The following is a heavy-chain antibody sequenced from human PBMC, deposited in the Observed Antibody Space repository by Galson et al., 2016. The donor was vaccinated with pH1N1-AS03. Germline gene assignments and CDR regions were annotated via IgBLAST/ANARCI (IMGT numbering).Heavy chain of an antibody. CDR2: IFYSEST. D-gene: IGHD6-19*01. CDR3: ARQVAVAGTFYFDY. J-gene: IGHJ4*02. CDR1: GGSINSDAYY. V-gene: IGHV4-31*01. Sequence: VSGGSINSDAYYWSWVRQHPGKGLEWIGYIFYSESTYYNPSLKSLVTISLDTSKNQFSLRLSSVTAADTAVYYCARQVAVAGTFYFDYWGQGTLVIVSS.